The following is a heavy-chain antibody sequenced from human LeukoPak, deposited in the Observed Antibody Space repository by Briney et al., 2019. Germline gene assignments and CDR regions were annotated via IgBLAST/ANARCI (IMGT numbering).Heavy chain of an antibody. D-gene: IGHD1-1*01. CDR3: AXIGYDRXGXYXXGMDV. J-gene: IGHJ6*02. V-gene: IGHV1-69*04. Sequence: GASVKVSCKASGGTFSSYAISWVRQAPGQGLEWMGXXXPILGIANYAQKFQGRVTITADKSTSTAYMELSSLRSEDTAVYYCAXIGYDRXGXYXXGMDVWGQGTTVTVSS. CDR2: XXPILGIA. CDR1: GGTFSSYA.